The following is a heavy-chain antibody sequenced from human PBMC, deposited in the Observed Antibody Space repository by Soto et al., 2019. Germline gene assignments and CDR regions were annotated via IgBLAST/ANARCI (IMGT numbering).Heavy chain of an antibody. J-gene: IGHJ4*02. CDR3: ASGTLSTIAAPDS. V-gene: IGHV4-59*01. D-gene: IGHD6-13*01. CDR2: IYYTGGT. CDR1: GVTIRGYY. Sequence: SETLSLTCNVSGVTIRGYYWNWIRQPPGKTLESIGSIYYTGGTNYNPSHKSRVTISVDTSKNHFSLKFNSLTAADTAVYYCASGTLSTIAAPDSWGQGTLVTVS.